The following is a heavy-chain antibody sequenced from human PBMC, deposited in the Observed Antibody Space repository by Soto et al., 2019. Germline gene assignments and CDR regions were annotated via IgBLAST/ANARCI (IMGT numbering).Heavy chain of an antibody. Sequence: SVKVSCKASGYTFTGYYMHWVRQAPGQGLEWMGRINPNSGGTNYAQKFQGWVTMTRDTSISTAYMELSRLRSDDTAVYYCAREKVIAARKTDYYYYGMDVWGQGTTVTVSS. CDR3: AREKVIAARKTDYYYYGMDV. V-gene: IGHV1-2*04. D-gene: IGHD6-6*01. CDR1: GYTFTGYY. J-gene: IGHJ6*02. CDR2: INPNSGGT.